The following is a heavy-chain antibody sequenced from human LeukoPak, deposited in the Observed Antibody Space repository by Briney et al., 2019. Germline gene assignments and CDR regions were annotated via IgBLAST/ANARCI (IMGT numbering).Heavy chain of an antibody. V-gene: IGHV4-39*02. CDR2: IYYSGST. CDR3: ARDGFTIRDWFDP. CDR1: GGSISSSSYS. D-gene: IGHD4-17*01. Sequence: SETLSLTCTVSGGSISSSSYSWTWIRQPPGKGLEWIGSIYYSGSTYYNPSLKSRVTISVDTSKNQFSLKLSSVTAADTAVYYCARDGFTIRDWFDPWGQGTLVTVSS. J-gene: IGHJ5*02.